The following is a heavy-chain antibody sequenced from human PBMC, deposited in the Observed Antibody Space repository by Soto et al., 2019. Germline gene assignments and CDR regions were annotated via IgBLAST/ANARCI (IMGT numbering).Heavy chain of an antibody. V-gene: IGHV4-39*01. Sequence: SETLSLTCTVSGGSISSSNYYWGWIRQPPGKGLEWIGSIYYSGSTYYNPSLKSRLTISVDTSKNQFSLRLSSVTAADTAVYYCARPYSSSPSGLDYWGQGTLVTVSS. CDR1: GGSISSSNYY. D-gene: IGHD6-6*01. CDR3: ARPYSSSPSGLDY. J-gene: IGHJ4*02. CDR2: IYYSGST.